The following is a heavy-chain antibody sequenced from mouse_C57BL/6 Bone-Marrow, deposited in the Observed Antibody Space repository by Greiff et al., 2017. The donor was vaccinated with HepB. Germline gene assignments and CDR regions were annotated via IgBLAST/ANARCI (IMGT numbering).Heavy chain of an antibody. Sequence: QVQLQQPGAELVRPGSSVKLSCKASGYTFTSYWMDWVKQRPGQGLEWIGIIYPSDSETHYNQKFKDKATLTVDKSSSTAYMQLSSLTSEDSAVYYCARSRVLLFDYWGQGTTLTVSS. V-gene: IGHV1-61*01. D-gene: IGHD2-14*01. J-gene: IGHJ2*01. CDR3: ARSRVLLFDY. CDR1: GYTFTSYW. CDR2: IYPSDSET.